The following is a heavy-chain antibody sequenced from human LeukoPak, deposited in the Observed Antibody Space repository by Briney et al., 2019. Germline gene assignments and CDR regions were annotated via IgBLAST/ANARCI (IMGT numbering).Heavy chain of an antibody. CDR2: ISDSSGST. CDR3: AKGLQSRPYFFDY. CDR1: GFTFSSYA. J-gene: IGHJ4*02. D-gene: IGHD2-15*01. V-gene: IGHV3-23*01. Sequence: PGGSLRLSCAASGFTFSSYAMSWVRQAPGKGLEWVSVISDSSGSTKYADSVKGRFTISRDNSKNTLYVQMSSLRAEDTAVYYCAKGLQSRPYFFDYWGQGTLVTVSS.